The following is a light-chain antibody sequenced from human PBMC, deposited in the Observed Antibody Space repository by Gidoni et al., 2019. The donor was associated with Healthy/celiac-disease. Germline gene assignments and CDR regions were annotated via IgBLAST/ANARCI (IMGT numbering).Light chain of an antibody. Sequence: IVLTQSPATLSLPPGERATLSCRASQSVSSYLAWYQQNPGQAPRLLIYDASNRATGIPARFSGSGSGTDFTLTISSLEPEDFAVYYCQQRSNWPPTDTFGQGTKLEIK. CDR1: QSVSSY. J-gene: IGKJ2*01. CDR2: DAS. V-gene: IGKV3-11*01. CDR3: QQRSNWPPTDT.